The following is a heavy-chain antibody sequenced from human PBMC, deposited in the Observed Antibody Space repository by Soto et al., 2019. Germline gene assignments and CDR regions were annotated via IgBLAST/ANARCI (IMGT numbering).Heavy chain of an antibody. J-gene: IGHJ3*02. Sequence: GESLKISCKGSGYSFTSYWIGWVRQMPGKVLEWMGIIYPGDSDTRYSPSFQGQVTISADKSISTAYLQWSSLKASDTAMYYCARHSLYGDDAFDIWGQGTMVTVSS. D-gene: IGHD4-17*01. CDR2: IYPGDSDT. CDR1: GYSFTSYW. CDR3: ARHSLYGDDAFDI. V-gene: IGHV5-51*01.